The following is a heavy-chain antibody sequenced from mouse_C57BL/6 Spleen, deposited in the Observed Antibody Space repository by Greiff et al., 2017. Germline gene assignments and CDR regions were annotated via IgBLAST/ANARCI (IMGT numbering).Heavy chain of an antibody. J-gene: IGHJ2*01. Sequence: QVQLQQPGTELVKPGASVKLSCQASGYTFTSYWMHWVKQRPGQGLEWIGNINPSNGGTNYNEKFKSKATLTVDKSSSTAYMQLSSLTSEDSAVYYCARTGITTVVDYCDYGGQGTTLTVSS. CDR2: INPSNGGT. V-gene: IGHV1-53*01. CDR3: ARTGITTVVDYCDY. D-gene: IGHD1-1*01. CDR1: GYTFTSYW.